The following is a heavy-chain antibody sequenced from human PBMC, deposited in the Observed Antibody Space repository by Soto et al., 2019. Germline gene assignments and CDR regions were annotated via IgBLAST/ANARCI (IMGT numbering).Heavy chain of an antibody. CDR2: ISGIRDYI. CDR1: GFTFSYYA. D-gene: IGHD3-22*01. V-gene: IGHV3-21*06. J-gene: IGHJ4*02. Sequence: GGSLRLSCAASGFTFSYYALHWVRRAPGKGLEWVSSISGIRDYIRYADSVKGRFTISRDSAKTSLYLQMNSLTAEDTAVYYCAREGVHNYNEYYFDYWGQGTLVTVSS. CDR3: AREGVHNYNEYYFDY.